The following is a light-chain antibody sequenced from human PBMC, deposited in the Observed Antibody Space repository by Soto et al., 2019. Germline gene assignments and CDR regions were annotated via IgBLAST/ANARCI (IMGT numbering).Light chain of an antibody. J-gene: IGLJ1*01. V-gene: IGLV2-14*03. Sequence: QSALTQPASVSASPGQSITISCTGTNSDVGDYNYVSWYQQHPGKAPKLMIFDVTNRPSGVSNRFSASKSANTASLTISGLQAEDEADYYCSSYTKSSTLYVFGSGTKLTVL. CDR3: SSYTKSSTLYV. CDR1: NSDVGDYNY. CDR2: DVT.